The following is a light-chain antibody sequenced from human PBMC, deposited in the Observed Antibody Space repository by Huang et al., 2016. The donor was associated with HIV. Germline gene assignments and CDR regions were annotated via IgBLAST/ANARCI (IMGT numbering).Light chain of an antibody. CDR2: WAS. CDR1: QPLLSTANNKSY. CDR3: QQYYSASIT. J-gene: IGKJ5*01. V-gene: IGKV4-1*01. Sequence: DIVMTQSPGSLTVSLGERASINCTSSQPLLSTANNKSYLAWYKQKPRQPPKALIYWASNRESGVPERFSGSGSGTDVTLTISSLQAEDVALYYCQQYYSASITFGQGTRVEI.